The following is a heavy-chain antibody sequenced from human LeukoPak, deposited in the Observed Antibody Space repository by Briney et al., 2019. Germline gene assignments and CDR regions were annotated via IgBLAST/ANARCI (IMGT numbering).Heavy chain of an antibody. CDR2: INHRGST. CDR3: ARGSGYCSSTSCYWYASHSFDP. CDR1: GGSFSGYY. V-gene: IGHV4-34*01. J-gene: IGHJ5*02. D-gene: IGHD2-2*03. Sequence: SETLSLTCAVYGGSFSGYYWSWIRQPPGKGLEWIGEINHRGSTNYNPSLKSRVTISVDTSKNQFSLKLSSVPAADTAVYYCARGSGYCSSTSCYWYASHSFDPWGQGTLVTVSS.